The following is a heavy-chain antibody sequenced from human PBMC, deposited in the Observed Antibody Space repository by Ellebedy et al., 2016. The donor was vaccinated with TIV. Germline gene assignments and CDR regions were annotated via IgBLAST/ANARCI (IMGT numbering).Heavy chain of an antibody. Sequence: ASVKVSCKASGGTFSSYAISWVRQAPGQGLERMGIINPSGGSTSYAQKFQGRVTMTRDTSTSTVYMELSSLRSEDTAVYYCAREVDIGSLWFGEFPADVWGQGTTVTVSS. CDR3: AREVDIGSLWFGEFPADV. CDR1: GGTFSSYA. J-gene: IGHJ6*02. CDR2: INPSGGST. D-gene: IGHD3-10*01. V-gene: IGHV1-46*01.